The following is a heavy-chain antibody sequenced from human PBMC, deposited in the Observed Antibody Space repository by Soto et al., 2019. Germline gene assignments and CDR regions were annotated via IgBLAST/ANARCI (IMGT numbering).Heavy chain of an antibody. CDR3: ARGYGSGSYYMFDS. Sequence: SETLSLTSTVSGDSIGYYRWSWIRQPPGKGLEWIGYIYYSVNTNYNPSLKSRVTISVDTSRNEFSLKLSSVTAADTAVYYCARGYGSGSYYMFDSWGQGTQVTVS. CDR1: GDSIGYYR. CDR2: IYYSVNT. D-gene: IGHD3-10*01. J-gene: IGHJ4*02. V-gene: IGHV4-59*01.